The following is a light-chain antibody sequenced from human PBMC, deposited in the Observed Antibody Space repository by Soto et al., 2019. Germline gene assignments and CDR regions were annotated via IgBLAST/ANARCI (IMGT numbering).Light chain of an antibody. CDR3: TSSTSGSLYV. J-gene: IGLJ1*01. V-gene: IGLV2-14*01. CDR1: SSDVGGYNY. Sequence: QSALTQAASVSGSPGQSITISCTGTSSDVGGYNYVSWYQQFPGKVPKLLIYNVSNRPSGVSNCFSGSKSGNTASLTISGIQAEDEADYFCTSSTSGSLYVFGNGTKSPS. CDR2: NVS.